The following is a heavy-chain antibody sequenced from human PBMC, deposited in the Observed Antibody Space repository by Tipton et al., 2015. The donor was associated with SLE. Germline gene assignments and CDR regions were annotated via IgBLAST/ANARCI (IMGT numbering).Heavy chain of an antibody. J-gene: IGHJ5*02. Sequence: GLVKPSETLSLTCTVSNGSVTSHYWTWIRQPPGKGLEWIGYIYYSGSTYYNPSLKSRVTISVDTSKNQFSLKLSSVTAADTAVYYCAREGIVVVPAAMVWFDPWGQGTLVTVSS. CDR2: IYYSGST. V-gene: IGHV4-59*02. CDR3: AREGIVVVPAAMVWFDP. D-gene: IGHD2-2*01. CDR1: NGSVTSHY.